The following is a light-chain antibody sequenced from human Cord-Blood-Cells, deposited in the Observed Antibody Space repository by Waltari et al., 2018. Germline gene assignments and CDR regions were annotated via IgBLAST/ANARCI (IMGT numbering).Light chain of an antibody. CDR2: EVS. Sequence: QSTLTQPASVSGSPAQSITISCTGTRSDVGSYNLCSCYQQHPGKAPQLMIYEVSNRPSGVSNRFSGSKSGNTASLTISGLQAEDEADYYCCSYAGSSTSYVFGTGTKVTVL. J-gene: IGLJ1*01. V-gene: IGLV2-23*02. CDR1: RSDVGSYNL. CDR3: CSYAGSSTSYV.